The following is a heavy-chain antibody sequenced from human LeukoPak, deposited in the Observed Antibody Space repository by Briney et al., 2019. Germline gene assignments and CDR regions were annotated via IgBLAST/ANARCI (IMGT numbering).Heavy chain of an antibody. Sequence: PGGSLRLSCEASGFTFSDYHMNWIRQAPGKGLEWVSYISRSGGIMYYADSVKGRFTISRDNAKKSSYLQMNSLGADDTAVYYYANNLASWSDITYFEIWGQGTLVTVSS. D-gene: IGHD6-13*01. CDR2: ISRSGGIM. CDR3: ANNLASWSDITYFEI. J-gene: IGHJ3*02. V-gene: IGHV3-11*01. CDR1: GFTFSDYH.